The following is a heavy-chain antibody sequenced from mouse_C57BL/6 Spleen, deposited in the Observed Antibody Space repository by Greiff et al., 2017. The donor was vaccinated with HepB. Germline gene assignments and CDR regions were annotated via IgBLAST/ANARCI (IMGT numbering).Heavy chain of an antibody. CDR3: TTYYGSSPSTYYYAMDY. CDR1: GFNIKDYY. D-gene: IGHD1-1*01. CDR2: IDPEDGDT. J-gene: IGHJ4*01. Sequence: VQLQQSGAELVRPGASVKLSCTASGFNIKDYYMHWVKQRPEQGLEWIGRIDPEDGDTEYAPKFQGKATMTADTSSNTAYLQLSSLTSEDTAVYYCTTYYGSSPSTYYYAMDYWGQGTSVTVSS. V-gene: IGHV14-1*01.